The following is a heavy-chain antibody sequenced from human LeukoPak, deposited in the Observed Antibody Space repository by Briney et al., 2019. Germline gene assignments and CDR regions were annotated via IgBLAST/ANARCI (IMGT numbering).Heavy chain of an antibody. J-gene: IGHJ4*02. D-gene: IGHD6-19*01. CDR1: GGSISSYY. CDR2: IYYSGST. CDR3: ARLAVAAFDY. V-gene: IGHV4-59*08. Sequence: PSETLSLTCTVSGGSISSYYWSWIRQPPGKGLEWIGYIYYSGSTNYNPSLKSRVTISVDASKNQFSLKLSSVTAADTAVYYCARLAVAAFDYWGQGTLVTVSS.